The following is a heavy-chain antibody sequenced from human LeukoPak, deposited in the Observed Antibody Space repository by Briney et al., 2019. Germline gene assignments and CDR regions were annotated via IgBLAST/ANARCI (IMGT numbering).Heavy chain of an antibody. CDR2: ISGDGGST. V-gene: IGHV3-43*02. Sequence: GWALRLSCAASGFTFDDYAMHWVRQAPGKGLEWVALISGDGGSTYYADSVKGRFTISRHNSKNSLYLHMNSLRTEDTALFSCAKDFYCSGGRCSSGYFDYWGQGTLVTVSS. CDR3: AKDFYCSGGRCSSGYFDY. J-gene: IGHJ4*02. D-gene: IGHD2-15*01. CDR1: GFTFDDYA.